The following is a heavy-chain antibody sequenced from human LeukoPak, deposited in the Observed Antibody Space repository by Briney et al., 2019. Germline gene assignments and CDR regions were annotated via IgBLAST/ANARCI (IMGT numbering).Heavy chain of an antibody. CDR3: ARQEGRFLEWQGVDY. CDR2: IYYSGST. J-gene: IGHJ4*02. D-gene: IGHD3-3*01. V-gene: IGHV4-59*08. Sequence: SETLSLTCTVSGGSISSYYWSWIRQPPGKGLEWIGYIYYSGSTNYNPSLKSRVTISVDTSKNQFSLKLSSVTAADTAVYYCARQEGRFLEWQGVDYWGQGTLVTVSS. CDR1: GGSISSYY.